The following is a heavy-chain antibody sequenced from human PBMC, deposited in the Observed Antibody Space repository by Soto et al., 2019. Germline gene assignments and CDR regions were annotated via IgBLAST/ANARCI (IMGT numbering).Heavy chain of an antibody. V-gene: IGHV4-30-2*01. J-gene: IGHJ4*02. CDR2: IYHSGSI. CDR1: GGSISSGGYS. CDR3: PRVPAY. Sequence: SETLSLTCAVSGGSISSGGYSWSWIRQPPGKGLEWIGYIYHSGSIYYNPSLKSRVTISVDRSKNQFSLKLSSVTAADTAVYYCPRVPAYRARGTRVPVPS.